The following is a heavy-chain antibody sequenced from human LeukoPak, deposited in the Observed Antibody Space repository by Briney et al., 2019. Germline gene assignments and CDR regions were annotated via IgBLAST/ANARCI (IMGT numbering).Heavy chain of an antibody. V-gene: IGHV3-23*01. CDR3: AKDRWELRNWYFDL. Sequence: GGSLRLSCAASGFTVSSNYMSWVRQAPGKGLEWVSAISGSGGSTYYADSVKGRFTISRDNSKNTLYLQMNSLRAEDTAVYYCAKDRWELRNWYFDLWGRGTLVTVSS. CDR1: GFTVSSNY. D-gene: IGHD1-26*01. CDR2: ISGSGGST. J-gene: IGHJ2*01.